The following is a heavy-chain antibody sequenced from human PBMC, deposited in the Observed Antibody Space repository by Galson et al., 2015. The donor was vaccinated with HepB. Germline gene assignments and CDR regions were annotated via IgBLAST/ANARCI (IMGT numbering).Heavy chain of an antibody. CDR3: AKGEGAEYRGYYYYGMDV. J-gene: IGHJ6*02. D-gene: IGHD2/OR15-2a*01. Sequence: SLRLSCAASGFTFSSYGMHWVRQAPGKGLEWVAVIWYDGSNKYYADSVKGRFTISRDNSKNTLYLQMNSLRAEDTAAYYCAKGEGAEYRGYYYYGMDVWGQGTTVTVSS. CDR2: IWYDGSNK. V-gene: IGHV3-33*06. CDR1: GFTFSSYG.